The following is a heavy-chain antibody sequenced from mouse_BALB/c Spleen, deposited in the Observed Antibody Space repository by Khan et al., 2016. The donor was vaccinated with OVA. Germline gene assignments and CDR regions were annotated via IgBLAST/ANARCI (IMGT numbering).Heavy chain of an antibody. CDR1: GFTFTNYG. CDR2: INPYTGEP. V-gene: IGHV9-3-1*01. J-gene: IGHJ4*01. Sequence: QIQLVQSGPELKKPGATVQISCKASGFTFTNYGMNWVRQAPGKGLKWIGWINPYTGEPTFTDDFKGRFAFSLETSSSTAYLQFNSLKNEDTATYICARGGDNGTMDYWGQGTTVTVSS. D-gene: IGHD3-3*01. CDR3: ARGGDNGTMDY.